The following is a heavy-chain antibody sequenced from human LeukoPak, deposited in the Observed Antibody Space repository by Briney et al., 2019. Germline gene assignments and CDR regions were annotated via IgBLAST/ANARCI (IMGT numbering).Heavy chain of an antibody. Sequence: GGSLGLSCAASGFTSNTYGMHWVRQAPGKGLEWVAVIWSDGTHKYYSDSVKGRFTISRDNSKNTLYLEMNSLRVEDTAVYYCAKSNSESQTTVGNWGQGTLVTVSS. D-gene: IGHD1-26*01. CDR1: GFTSNTYG. J-gene: IGHJ4*02. V-gene: IGHV3-33*06. CDR3: AKSNSESQTTVGN. CDR2: IWSDGTHK.